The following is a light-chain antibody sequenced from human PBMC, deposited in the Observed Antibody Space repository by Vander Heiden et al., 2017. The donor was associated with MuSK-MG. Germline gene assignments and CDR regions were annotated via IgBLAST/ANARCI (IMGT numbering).Light chain of an antibody. Sequence: EIVLTQSPGTLSLSPGERATLSCRASQSVSSTYLAWYQQKPGQAPRLLIYDASSRATGTPDRFSGSGSGTDFTLTISRLEPEDFAVYYCHQEGSSPSTFGQGTKVEIK. CDR3: HQEGSSPST. CDR2: DAS. CDR1: QSVSSTY. V-gene: IGKV3-20*01. J-gene: IGKJ1*01.